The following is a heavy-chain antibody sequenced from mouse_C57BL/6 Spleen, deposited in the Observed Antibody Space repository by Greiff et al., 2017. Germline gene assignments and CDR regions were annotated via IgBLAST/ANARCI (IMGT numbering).Heavy chain of an antibody. J-gene: IGHJ4*01. CDR2: ISSGSSTI. V-gene: IGHV5-17*01. CDR3: AREGLRRVYYAMDY. CDR1: GFTFSDYG. D-gene: IGHD2-4*01. Sequence: EVKLVESGGGLVKPGGSLKLSCAASGFTFSDYGMHWVRQAPEKGLEWVAYISSGSSTIYYADTVKGRFTISRDNAKNTLFLQMTSLRSEDTAMYYCAREGLRRVYYAMDYWGQGTSVTVSS.